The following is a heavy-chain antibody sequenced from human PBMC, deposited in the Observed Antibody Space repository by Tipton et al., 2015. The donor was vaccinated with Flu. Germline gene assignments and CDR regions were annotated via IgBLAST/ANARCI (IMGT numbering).Heavy chain of an antibody. CDR1: GFTFSSYA. V-gene: IGHV3-30*04. J-gene: IGHJ4*02. D-gene: IGHD3-22*01. CDR2: ISYDGSNK. CDR3: ARDRGLYDSSGLDY. Sequence: SLRLSCAASGFTFSSYAMHWVRQAPGKGLEWVAVISYDGSNKYYADSVKGRFTISRDNSKNTLYLQMNSLRAEGTAVYYCARDRGLYDSSGLDYWGQGTLVTVSS.